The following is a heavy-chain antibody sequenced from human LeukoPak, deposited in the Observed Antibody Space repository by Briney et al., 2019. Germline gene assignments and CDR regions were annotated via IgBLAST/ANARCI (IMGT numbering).Heavy chain of an antibody. CDR2: IYYSGST. Sequence: MTSETLSLTCTVSGGSISSYYWSWLRQPPGKGLEWIGYIYYSGSTNYNPSLKSRVTISVDTSKNQFSLKLSSVTAADTAVYYCARGGGYDSSGYYNNDAFDIWGQGTMVTVSS. J-gene: IGHJ3*02. V-gene: IGHV4-59*01. CDR3: ARGGGYDSSGYYNNDAFDI. CDR1: GGSISSYY. D-gene: IGHD3-22*01.